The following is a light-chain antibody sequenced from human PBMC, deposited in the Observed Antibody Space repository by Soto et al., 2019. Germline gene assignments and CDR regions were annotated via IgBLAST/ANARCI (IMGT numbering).Light chain of an antibody. J-gene: IGKJ4*01. CDR1: QDITNY. Sequence: DIQLTQSPPSLSASVGDAVTITCQASQDITNYLNWYQQKSGKSPKLLIFDAANLERGVPSRFSGSGSGTHFTFTISSLQPEDVATYCCQQYENRPLTFGGGTKVE. CDR3: QQYENRPLT. V-gene: IGKV1-33*01. CDR2: DAA.